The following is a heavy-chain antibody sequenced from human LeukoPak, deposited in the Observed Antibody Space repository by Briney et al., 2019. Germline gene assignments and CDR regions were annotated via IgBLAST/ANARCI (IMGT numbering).Heavy chain of an antibody. CDR3: ANIPAAGNFDFDY. J-gene: IGHJ4*02. D-gene: IGHD6-13*01. CDR2: INPNSGGT. CDR1: GYTFTGYY. V-gene: IGHV1-2*06. Sequence: ASVKVSCKASGYTFTGYYMHWVRQAPGQELEWMGRINPNSGGTNYAQKFQGRVTMTWDTSISTAYMELSRLRSDDTAVYYCANIPAAGNFDFDYWGQGTLVTVSS.